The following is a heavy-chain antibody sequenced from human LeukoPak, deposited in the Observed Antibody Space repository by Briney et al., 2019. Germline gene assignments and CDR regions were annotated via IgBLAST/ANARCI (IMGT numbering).Heavy chain of an antibody. CDR3: AREPPLYNYYGSGSETLFGY. V-gene: IGHV4-38-2*02. J-gene: IGHJ4*02. CDR1: GGSISSYY. Sequence: SETLSLTCTVSGGSISSYYWSWIRQPPGKGLEWIGSIYHSGSTYYNPSLKSRVTISVDTSKNQFSLKLSSVTAADTAVYYCAREPPLYNYYGSGSETLFGYWGQGTLVTVSS. D-gene: IGHD3-10*01. CDR2: IYHSGST.